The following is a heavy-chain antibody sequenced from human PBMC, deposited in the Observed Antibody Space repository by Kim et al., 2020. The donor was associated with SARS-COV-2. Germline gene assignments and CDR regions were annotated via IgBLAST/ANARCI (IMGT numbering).Heavy chain of an antibody. D-gene: IGHD1-1*01. CDR3: ARALKTGDGP. CDR2: INPNNGDT. V-gene: IGHV1-2*02. CDR1: GYAFTGYY. Sequence: ASVKVSCKASGYAFTGYYIHWVRQAPGQGLEWMGRINPNNGDTFYAQKFQGRVTLARDTSISTAYMEMSSLTSDDTAVYYCARALKTGDGPWGQGTLVTVSS. J-gene: IGHJ5*02.